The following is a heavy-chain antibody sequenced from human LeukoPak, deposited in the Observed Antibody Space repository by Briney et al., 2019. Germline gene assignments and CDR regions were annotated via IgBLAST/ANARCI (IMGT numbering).Heavy chain of an antibody. Sequence: SQTLSLTYTVSGGSISSGGYYWSWIRRPSGKGLEWIGYIYHSGSTYYNPSLKSRVTISVDRSKNQFSLKLSSVTAADTAVYYCARGRLGIPWYFDLWGRGTLVTVSS. CDR2: IYHSGST. V-gene: IGHV4-30-2*01. D-gene: IGHD7-27*01. CDR1: GGSISSGGYY. J-gene: IGHJ2*01. CDR3: ARGRLGIPWYFDL.